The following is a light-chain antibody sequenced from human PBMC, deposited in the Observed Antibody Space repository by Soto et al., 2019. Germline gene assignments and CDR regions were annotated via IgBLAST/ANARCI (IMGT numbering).Light chain of an antibody. CDR3: SSYKRGATLV. CDR2: EVS. V-gene: IGLV2-14*01. Sequence: LTQPPSVSVSPGQTASITCSGTSSDVGGYNHVAWYQQYPGKAPKLIIFEVSDRPSGISNRFSGSKSANTASLSISGLQAEDEADYYCSSYKRGATLVFGGGTKLTVL. CDR1: SSDVGGYNH. J-gene: IGLJ2*01.